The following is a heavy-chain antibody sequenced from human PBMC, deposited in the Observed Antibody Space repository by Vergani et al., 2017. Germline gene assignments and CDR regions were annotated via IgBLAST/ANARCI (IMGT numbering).Heavy chain of an antibody. J-gene: IGHJ3*02. Sequence: EVQLVESGGVVVQPGGSLRLSCAASGFTFSSYSMNWVRQAPGKGLEWVSSISSSSSYIYYADSVKGRFTISRDNAKNSLYLQMNSLRAEDTAVYYCAGPLGIAVAAYDAFDIWGQGTMVTVSS. V-gene: IGHV3-21*01. CDR1: GFTFSSYS. D-gene: IGHD6-19*01. CDR3: AGPLGIAVAAYDAFDI. CDR2: ISSSSSYI.